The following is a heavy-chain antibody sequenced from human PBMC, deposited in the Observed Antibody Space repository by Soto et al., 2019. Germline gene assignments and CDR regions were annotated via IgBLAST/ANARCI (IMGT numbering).Heavy chain of an antibody. V-gene: IGHV3-30*18. J-gene: IGHJ6*02. Sequence: QGQLVESGGGVVQPGRSLRLSCAASGFTFSSYGMHWVRQAPGKGLEWVAVISYDGSNKYYADSVKGRFTISRDNSKNTLYLQMNSLRAEDTAVYYWAKVNKQFAVPVYYYGMDVWGQGTTVTVSS. CDR2: ISYDGSNK. CDR3: AKVNKQFAVPVYYYGMDV. D-gene: IGHD6-6*01. CDR1: GFTFSSYG.